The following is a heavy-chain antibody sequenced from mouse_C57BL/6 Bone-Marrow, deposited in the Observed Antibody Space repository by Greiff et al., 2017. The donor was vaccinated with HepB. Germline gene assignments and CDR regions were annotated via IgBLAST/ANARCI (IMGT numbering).Heavy chain of an antibody. Sequence: EVQLQQSGPVLVKPGASVKMSCKASGYTFTDYYMNWVKQSHGKSLEWIGVINPYNRGTSYNQKFKGKATLTVDKSSSTAYMELNSLTSEDSAVYYCARFGYYFDYWGQGTTLTVSS. J-gene: IGHJ2*01. CDR3: ARFGYYFDY. CDR2: INPYNRGT. D-gene: IGHD2-2*01. V-gene: IGHV1-19*01. CDR1: GYTFTDYY.